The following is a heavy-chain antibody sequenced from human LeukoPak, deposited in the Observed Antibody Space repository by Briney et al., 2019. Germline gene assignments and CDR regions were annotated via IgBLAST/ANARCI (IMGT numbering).Heavy chain of an antibody. V-gene: IGHV3-21*04. CDR1: GFTFSGYS. CDR2: ISRSSSYI. Sequence: GGSLRLSCAASGFTFSGYSMNWVRQAPGKGLEWVSSISRSSSYIYYADSVKGRFTISRDNARKSLYLQINSLRAEDTAVYYCARDPSVYYGDYIIRWGQGTLVIVSS. J-gene: IGHJ4*02. D-gene: IGHD4-17*01. CDR3: ARDPSVYYGDYIIR.